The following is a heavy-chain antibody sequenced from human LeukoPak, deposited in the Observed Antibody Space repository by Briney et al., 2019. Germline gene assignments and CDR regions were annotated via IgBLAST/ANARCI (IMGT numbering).Heavy chain of an antibody. D-gene: IGHD3-10*01. CDR1: GYTFTGYY. CDR3: ARGGQSSGTYYFYYYGMDV. CDR2: INPNSGGT. Sequence: ASVKVSCKASGYTFTGYYMHWVRQAPGQGLEWMGWINPNSGGTNYAQNFQGRVTMTRDTSISIAFMELSRLRSDDTAVYSCARGGQSSGTYYFYYYGMDVWGQGTTVTVSS. V-gene: IGHV1-2*02. J-gene: IGHJ6*02.